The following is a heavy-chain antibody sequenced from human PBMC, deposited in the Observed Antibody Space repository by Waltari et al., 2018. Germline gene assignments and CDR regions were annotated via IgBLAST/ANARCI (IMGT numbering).Heavy chain of an antibody. CDR2: INHSGST. D-gene: IGHD3-3*01. V-gene: IGHV4-34*01. CDR1: GGSFSGYY. J-gene: IGHJ4*02. CDR3: ARDASGYYPPGLDY. Sequence: QVQLQQWGAGLLKPSETLSLTCAVYGGSFSGYYWSWIRQPPGKGLEWIGEINHSGSTNYNPSLKVRVTISVDTSKNQFSLKLSSVTAADTAVYYWARDASGYYPPGLDYWGQGTLVTVSS.